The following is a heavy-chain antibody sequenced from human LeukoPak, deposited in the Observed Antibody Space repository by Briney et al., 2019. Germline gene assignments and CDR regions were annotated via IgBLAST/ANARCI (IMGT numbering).Heavy chain of an antibody. J-gene: IGHJ4*02. CDR2: INHSGST. V-gene: IGHV4-34*01. CDR1: GGSFSGYY. Sequence: SETLSLTCAVYGGSFSGYYWSWIRQPPGKGLEWIGEINHSGSTNYNPSLKSRVTISVDTSKNKFYQTLSSVTAADTAVYYCARRRGGYCSSTSCYTRSGEDYWGQGTLVTVSS. CDR3: ARRRGGYCSSTSCYTRSGEDY. D-gene: IGHD2-2*02.